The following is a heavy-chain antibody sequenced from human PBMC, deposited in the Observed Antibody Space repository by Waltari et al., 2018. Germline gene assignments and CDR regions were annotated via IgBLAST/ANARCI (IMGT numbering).Heavy chain of an antibody. CDR2: IYYSGST. CDR1: GGSISSSSYY. J-gene: IGHJ4*02. Sequence: QLQLQESGPGLVKPSETLSLTCTVSGGSISSSSYYWGWIRQPPGKGLEWIGSIYYSGSTYYNQSRKSRVTISVDTSKNQFSLKLSSVTAADTAVYYCARRVTIFGVVYDYWGQGTLVTVSS. D-gene: IGHD3-3*01. V-gene: IGHV4-39*01. CDR3: ARRVTIFGVVYDY.